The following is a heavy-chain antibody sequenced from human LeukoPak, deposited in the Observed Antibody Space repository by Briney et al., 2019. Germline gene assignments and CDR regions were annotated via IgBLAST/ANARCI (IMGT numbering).Heavy chain of an antibody. V-gene: IGHV3-48*03. D-gene: IGHD3-10*02. J-gene: IGHJ6*01. CDR3: AELGITMIGGV. Sequence: GSLTLSCAASGFTFSSYEMNWVRQAPGKGLEWVSYISSSGSTIYYADSVKGRFTISRDNAKNSLYLQMNSLRAEDTAVYYCAELGITMIGGVWGKGTTVTISS. CDR1: GFTFSSYE. CDR2: ISSSGSTI.